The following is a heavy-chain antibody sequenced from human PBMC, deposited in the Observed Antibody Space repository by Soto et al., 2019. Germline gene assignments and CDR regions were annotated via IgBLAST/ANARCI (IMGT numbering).Heavy chain of an antibody. D-gene: IGHD5-18*01. J-gene: IGHJ4*02. CDR3: VSDRGYGHASVPYS. V-gene: IGHV3-30*03. CDR2: ISYDGSIQ. Sequence: QAQLVESGGGVVQPGRSLRLSCAASGFAFSSYGMHWVRQAPGTGLEWVAVISYDGSIQHYADSVKGRFTISRDNSKNMVLLQISSLRAEDTAVYYCVSDRGYGHASVPYSLVQGTLVSVSS. CDR1: GFAFSSYG.